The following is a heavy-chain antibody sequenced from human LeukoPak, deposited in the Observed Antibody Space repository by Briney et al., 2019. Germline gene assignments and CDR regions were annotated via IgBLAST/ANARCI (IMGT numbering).Heavy chain of an antibody. CDR2: IWYDGSKK. J-gene: IGHJ4*02. CDR3: GRDSLGGDY. V-gene: IGHV3-33*08. Sequence: GGSLRLSCAASGFSFSTFGMHWARRAPGKGLEWVAVIWYDGSKKFYAESVKGRFTISRDNSQNTLYLQMNRLRAEDTAVYYCGRDSLGGDYWGQGTLVTVSS. CDR1: GFSFSTFG. D-gene: IGHD3-16*01.